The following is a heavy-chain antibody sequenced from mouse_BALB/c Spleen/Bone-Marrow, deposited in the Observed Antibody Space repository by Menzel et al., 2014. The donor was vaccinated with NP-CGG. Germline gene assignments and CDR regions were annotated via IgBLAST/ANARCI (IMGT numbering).Heavy chain of an antibody. CDR1: GYTFTDYN. Sequence: EVQLQQSGPELVKPGASVKISCKASGYTFTDYNMHWVKQSHGKSLEWIGYIYPYNGGTGYNQKFKSKATLTVDTSSNTAYMELRSLTSEDSAIYYCARKGYHCDALDFWGQGTSVTVSS. J-gene: IGHJ4*01. CDR3: ARKGYHCDALDF. CDR2: IYPYNGGT. V-gene: IGHV1S29*02.